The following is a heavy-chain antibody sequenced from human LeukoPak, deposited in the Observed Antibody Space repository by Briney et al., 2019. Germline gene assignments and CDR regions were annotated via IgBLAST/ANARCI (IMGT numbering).Heavy chain of an antibody. CDR1: GFTFDEHA. D-gene: IGHD2-2*01. CDR3: GRASGYCSSTSCPPDY. Sequence: GGSLRLSCAASGFTFDEHAMHWVRHAPGKGLEWVSAISRKSGSIGYADSVKGRFTISRDNAKNFVYLQMNSLRAEDTAFYYCGRASGYCSSTSCPPDYWGQGTLVTVSS. V-gene: IGHV3-9*01. CDR2: ISRKSGSI. J-gene: IGHJ4*02.